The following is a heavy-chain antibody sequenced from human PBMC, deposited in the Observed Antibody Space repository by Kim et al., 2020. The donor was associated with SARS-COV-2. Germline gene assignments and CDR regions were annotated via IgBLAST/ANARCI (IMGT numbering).Heavy chain of an antibody. V-gene: IGHV5-51*01. D-gene: IGHD3-10*01. J-gene: IGHJ4*02. Sequence: RYSPSFQGQVTISADKSISTAYLQWSSLKASDTAMYYCARHGDGATHFDYWGQGTLVTVSS. CDR3: ARHGDGATHFDY.